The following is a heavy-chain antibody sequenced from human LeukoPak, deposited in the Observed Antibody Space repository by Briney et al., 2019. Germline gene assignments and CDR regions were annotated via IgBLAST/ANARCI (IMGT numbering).Heavy chain of an antibody. V-gene: IGHV3-23*01. Sequence: GGSLRLSCAASGFTFSAYGMNWVRQAPGRGLEWVSAIGGYGTTTYYADSVRGRFTISRDNSKNTLYLQMDSLRAEDTAVYYCATPTVTILGAYDYWGQGTLVTVSS. CDR1: GFTFSAYG. CDR3: ATPTVTILGAYDY. CDR2: IGGYGTTT. D-gene: IGHD4-11*01. J-gene: IGHJ4*02.